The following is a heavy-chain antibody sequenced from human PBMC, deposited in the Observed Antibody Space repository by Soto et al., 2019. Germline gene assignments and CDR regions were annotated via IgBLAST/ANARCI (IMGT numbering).Heavy chain of an antibody. CDR3: TTVLTLWFGELLHKTDY. V-gene: IGHV3-15*07. D-gene: IGHD3-10*01. CDR2: IKSKNDGWTT. J-gene: IGHJ4*02. CDR1: GFTFSNAW. Sequence: GGSLRLSCAASGFTFSNAWMNWVRQAPGKGLEWVGRIKSKNDGWTTDYAAPVKGRFTISRDDSKNTLYLQMNSLKTEDTAVYYCTTVLTLWFGELLHKTDYWGQGTLVTVSS.